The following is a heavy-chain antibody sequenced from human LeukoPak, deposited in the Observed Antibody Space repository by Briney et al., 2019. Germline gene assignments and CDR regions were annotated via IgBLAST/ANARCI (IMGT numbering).Heavy chain of an antibody. Sequence: GGSLILSCAASGFNFGEYTMHWVRQAPGKGLEWLSLITWDGVKTQYADSVKGRFIISRDNSKNPLYLLLDSLRTEDTALYYCAKPSTNYYYFYHMDVWGKGTTVTVSS. CDR2: ITWDGVKT. CDR1: GFNFGEYT. CDR3: AKPSTNYYYFYHMDV. J-gene: IGHJ6*03. V-gene: IGHV3-43*01.